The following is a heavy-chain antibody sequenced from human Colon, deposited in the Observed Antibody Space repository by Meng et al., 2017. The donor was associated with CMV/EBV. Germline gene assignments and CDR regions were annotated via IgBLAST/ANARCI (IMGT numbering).Heavy chain of an antibody. D-gene: IGHD3-22*01. V-gene: IGHV1-18*01. Sequence: VHRGQSCDEVKKPGASVKFPCKTSGYVFDLYGISWVRQAPGQGLEWMGWISADNRYTSYAQKLEGRVTMTRDTSTSTAYMELRSLRSEDTAVYYCASLPPEGSWGPEYESRPQWGQGTLVTVSS. CDR1: GYVFDLYG. CDR2: ISADNRYT. J-gene: IGHJ4*02. CDR3: ASLPPEGSWGPEYESRPQ.